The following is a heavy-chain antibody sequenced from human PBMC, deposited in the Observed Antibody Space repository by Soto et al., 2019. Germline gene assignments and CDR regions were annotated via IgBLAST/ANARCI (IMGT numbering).Heavy chain of an antibody. J-gene: IGHJ4*02. Sequence: EVQLLESGGGLVQPGGSLRLSCAASGFTFSSYAMSWVRQAPGKGLEWVSAISGSGGSTYYADSVKGRFTISRDNSKNTLYLQMNSLRAEDTAVYYCAKDTGTRGYWSGGSCYFDYWGQGTLVTVSS. CDR2: ISGSGGST. D-gene: IGHD2-15*01. CDR1: GFTFSSYA. V-gene: IGHV3-23*01. CDR3: AKDTGTRGYWSGGSCYFDY.